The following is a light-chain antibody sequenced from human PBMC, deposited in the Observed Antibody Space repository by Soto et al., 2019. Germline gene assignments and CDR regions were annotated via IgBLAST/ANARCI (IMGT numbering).Light chain of an antibody. CDR2: GNN. CDR1: SSNIGAGYG. Sequence: QSVLTQPPSVCGAPGQTVTISCTGSSSNIGAGYGGHWYQQFPGTAPKLLIYGNNNRPSGVPDRFSGSKSGTSASLAITGLQAEEEADYYCQSYDSSLNTFVFGTGTKVTVL. V-gene: IGLV1-40*01. J-gene: IGLJ1*01. CDR3: QSYDSSLNTFV.